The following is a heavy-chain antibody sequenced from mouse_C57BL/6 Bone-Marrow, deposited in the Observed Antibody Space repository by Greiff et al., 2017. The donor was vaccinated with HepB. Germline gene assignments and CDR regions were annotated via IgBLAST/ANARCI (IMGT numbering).Heavy chain of an antibody. CDR3: AREGYITTVVADYYAMDY. CDR2: IDPSDSYT. CDR1: GYTFTSYW. V-gene: IGHV1-50*01. J-gene: IGHJ4*01. D-gene: IGHD1-1*01. Sequence: QVQLQQPGAELVKPGASVKLSCKASGYTFTSYWMQWVKQRPGQGLEWIGEIDPSDSYTNSTQKFKGKATLTVDTSSSTSSMQLSSLTSVDSAVYYCAREGYITTVVADYYAMDYWGQGTSVTVSS.